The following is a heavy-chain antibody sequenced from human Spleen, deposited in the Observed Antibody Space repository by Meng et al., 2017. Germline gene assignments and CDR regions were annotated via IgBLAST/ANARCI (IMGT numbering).Heavy chain of an antibody. Sequence: GESLKISCAASGFMFSNYWMIWVRQAPGKGLEWVAGITSSGTTTYYGDSVKGRFTISRDNSKNTLYLQMNSLREEDAALYYCAKADISGYYYDNWGQGILVTVSS. CDR1: GFMFSNYW. CDR2: ITSSGTTT. CDR3: AKADISGYYYDN. J-gene: IGHJ4*02. D-gene: IGHD3-22*01. V-gene: IGHV3-23*05.